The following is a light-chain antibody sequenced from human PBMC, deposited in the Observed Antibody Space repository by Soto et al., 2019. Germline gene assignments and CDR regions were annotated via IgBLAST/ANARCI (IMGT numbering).Light chain of an antibody. V-gene: IGKV1-5*01. CDR2: DAS. CDR1: QSISSW. Sequence: DIQMTQSPSTLSASVGDRVTITCRASQSISSWLAWYQQKPGKAPKLLIYDASSLESGVPSRFSGSGSGTESTLTISSLQPHDFATYYCQQYSGAVTFGGGTKVDIK. J-gene: IGKJ4*01. CDR3: QQYSGAVT.